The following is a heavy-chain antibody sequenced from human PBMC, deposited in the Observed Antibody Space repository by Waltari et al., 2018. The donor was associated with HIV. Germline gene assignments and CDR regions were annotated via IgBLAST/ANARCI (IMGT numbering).Heavy chain of an antibody. CDR3: AREYYYDGTLDY. D-gene: IGHD3-22*01. Sequence: QLQLQESGPGLVKPSETLSLTCTVSGGSVISSSFYWAWIRQPPGKGLEWIGSIYYSGSTYYNPSLESRVTISVDTSKNQFSLKLSSVTAADTAVYYCAREYYYDGTLDYWCQGTLVTVSS. CDR1: GGSVISSSFY. J-gene: IGHJ4*02. CDR2: IYYSGST. V-gene: IGHV4-39*01.